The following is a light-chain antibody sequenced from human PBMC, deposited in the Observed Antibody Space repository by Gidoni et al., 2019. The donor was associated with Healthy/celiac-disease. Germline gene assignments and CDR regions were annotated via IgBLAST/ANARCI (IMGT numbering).Light chain of an antibody. Sequence: IVLTQSPATLSVSPGERATLSCRASQSVSSNLAWYQQKPGQAPRLLIYGASTRATGIPARFSGSESGTEFTLTISSLQSEDFAVYYCQQYNNWPPGTFGQGTKLEIK. CDR1: QSVSSN. J-gene: IGKJ2*01. CDR2: GAS. CDR3: QQYNNWPPGT. V-gene: IGKV3-15*01.